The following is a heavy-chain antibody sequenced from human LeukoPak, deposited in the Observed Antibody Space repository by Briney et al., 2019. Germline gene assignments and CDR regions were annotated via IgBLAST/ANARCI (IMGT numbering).Heavy chain of an antibody. CDR1: GFTFSSYW. CDR2: INSDGSST. CDR3: ASRQLRGPFDY. V-gene: IGHV3-74*01. D-gene: IGHD4-17*01. Sequence: GGSLRLSCAASGFTFSSYWMHWVRQAPGKGLVWVSRINSDGSSTSYADSVKGRFTISRDNAKNTLYLQMNSLRAEDTAVYYCASRQLRGPFDYWGQGTLVTVSS. J-gene: IGHJ4*02.